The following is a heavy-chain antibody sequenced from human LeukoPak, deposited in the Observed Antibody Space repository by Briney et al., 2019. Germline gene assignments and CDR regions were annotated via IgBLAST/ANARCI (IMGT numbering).Heavy chain of an antibody. CDR2: IWYDGSNK. V-gene: IGHV3-33*06. J-gene: IGHJ6*03. CDR3: AKRSYGYGGYCYYMDV. Sequence: PGGSLRLSCAASGFTFSSYAMSWVRQAPGTGLEWVAVIWYDGSNKYYADSVKGRFTISRDNSKNTLYLQMNSLRAEDTAVYYCAKRSYGYGGYCYYMDVWGKGTTVTVSS. CDR1: GFTFSSYA. D-gene: IGHD5-18*01.